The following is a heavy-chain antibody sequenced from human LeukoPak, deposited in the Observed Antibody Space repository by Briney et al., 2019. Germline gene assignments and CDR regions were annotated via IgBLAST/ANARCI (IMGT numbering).Heavy chain of an antibody. CDR1: GYTFTSYY. CDR3: GRLDYGDYGANDAFDI. D-gene: IGHD4-17*01. J-gene: IGHJ3*02. V-gene: IGHV1-46*01. Sequence: ASVKVSCKASGYTFTSYYMHWVRQAPGQGLEWMGIINPSVGSTSYAQKFQGRVTMTTDTSTSTAYMELRSLRSDDTAVYYCGRLDYGDYGANDAFDIWGQGTMVTVSS. CDR2: INPSVGST.